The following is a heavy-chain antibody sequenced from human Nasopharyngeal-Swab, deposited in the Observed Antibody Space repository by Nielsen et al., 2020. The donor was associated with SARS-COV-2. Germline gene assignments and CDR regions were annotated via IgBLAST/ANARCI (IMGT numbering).Heavy chain of an antibody. CDR1: GYSFTGYY. V-gene: IGHV1-2*02. CDR3: AREIYYGSGSYYVDDAFDI. CDR2: LNPKSGGT. D-gene: IGHD3-10*01. Sequence: ASVKVSCKASGYSFTGYYLHWVRQAPGQGPEWVGSLNPKSGGTNYAQKFQGRVTLTLDTSINTAYMDLTSLRSDDTAVYYCAREIYYGSGSYYVDDAFDIWGQGTMVTVSS. J-gene: IGHJ3*02.